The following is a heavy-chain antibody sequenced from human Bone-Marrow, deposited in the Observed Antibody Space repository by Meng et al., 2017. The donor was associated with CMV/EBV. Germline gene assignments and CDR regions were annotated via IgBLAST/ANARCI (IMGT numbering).Heavy chain of an antibody. J-gene: IGHJ4*02. V-gene: IGHV1-24*01. D-gene: IGHD4/OR15-4a*01. CDR3: AIDDDGDSSNFDY. CDR2: FDPEHGET. Sequence: QVQLVQSGAELKKAGASVKVSCKVSGYTLNQLSMHWVRQAPGKGLEWMGGFDPEHGETIYAQKFQGRVTMTEDTSTDTAYMDLSSLRSEDTAVYYCAIDDDGDSSNFDYWGQGTLVTVDS. CDR1: GYTLNQLS.